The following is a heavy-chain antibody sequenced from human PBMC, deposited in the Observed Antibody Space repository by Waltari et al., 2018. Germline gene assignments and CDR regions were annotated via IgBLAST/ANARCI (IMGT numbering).Heavy chain of an antibody. CDR2: IKHSGST. D-gene: IGHD6-6*01. CDR1: GGPLSGYY. J-gene: IGHJ6*03. CDR3: ATGSIAALRHYYYYMDV. Sequence: QVQLQQWGAGLLKPSETLSLTCAFHGGPLSGYYRSWIRPAPGKGLGWIGEIKHSGSTNYNPSLKSRVTISVDTSKNQFSLKMSSVTAADTAVYYCATGSIAALRHYYYYMDVWGKGTTVTISS. V-gene: IGHV4-34*01.